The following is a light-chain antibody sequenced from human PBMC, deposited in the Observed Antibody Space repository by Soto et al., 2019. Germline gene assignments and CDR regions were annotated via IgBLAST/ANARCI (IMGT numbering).Light chain of an antibody. J-gene: IGKJ1*01. Sequence: DIPMTQSPSTLSASVGDRVSITCRASQSISRQLAWYQQKPGKAPNLLIYQASNLETGVPSRFTGRGSGTEFTLTISSLQPDDLATYYGLQYQSYWTFGQGTKVEVK. CDR2: QAS. V-gene: IGKV1-5*03. CDR1: QSISRQ. CDR3: LQYQSYWT.